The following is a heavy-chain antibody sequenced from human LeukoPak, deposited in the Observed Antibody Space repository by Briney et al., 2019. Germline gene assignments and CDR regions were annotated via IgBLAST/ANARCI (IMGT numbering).Heavy chain of an antibody. Sequence: GGSLRLSCAASGFTFDDYAMHWVRQAPGKGLEWVSGISWNSGSIGYADSVKGRFTISRDNAKNSLYLQMNSLRAEDTALYYCAKDHGRYCSGGSCYPYYFDYWGQGTLVTVSS. V-gene: IGHV3-9*01. CDR2: ISWNSGSI. CDR3: AKDHGRYCSGGSCYPYYFDY. J-gene: IGHJ4*02. CDR1: GFTFDDYA. D-gene: IGHD2-15*01.